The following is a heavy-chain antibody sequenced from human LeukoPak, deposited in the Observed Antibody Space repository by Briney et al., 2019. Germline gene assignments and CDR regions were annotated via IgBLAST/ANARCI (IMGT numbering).Heavy chain of an antibody. CDR2: IDPNSEYT. Sequence: ASVKVSCKASGYTFTGYYMHWVRQAPGQGLEWMGLIDPNSEYTNTAQNFQGRVTMTRDTSIGTAYMELNRLRSDDTAVYYCARGSYDSSDFEYFHHWGQGTLVTVSS. CDR1: GYTFTGYY. V-gene: IGHV1-2*02. J-gene: IGHJ1*01. D-gene: IGHD3-22*01. CDR3: ARGSYDSSDFEYFHH.